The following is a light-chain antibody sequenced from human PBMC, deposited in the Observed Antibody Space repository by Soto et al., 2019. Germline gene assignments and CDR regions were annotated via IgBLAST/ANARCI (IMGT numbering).Light chain of an antibody. CDR1: QGISSY. CDR2: AAS. Sequence: DIQLTQSPSFLSASVGDGVTITCRASQGISSYLAWYQQKPGKAPKLLISAASTLQSGVPSRFSGSGSGTEFTLTISSLQPEDFASYYCQHLNSYPPYTFGQGTKLEIK. CDR3: QHLNSYPPYT. V-gene: IGKV1-9*01. J-gene: IGKJ2*01.